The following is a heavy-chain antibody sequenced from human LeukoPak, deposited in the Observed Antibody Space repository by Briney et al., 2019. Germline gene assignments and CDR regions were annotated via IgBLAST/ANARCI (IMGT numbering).Heavy chain of an antibody. CDR3: ARDLITMVRGAATNY. J-gene: IGHJ4*02. CDR2: INPNSGGT. V-gene: IGHV1-2*02. D-gene: IGHD3-10*01. Sequence: ASVKVSCKASGYTFTGYYMHWVRQAPGQGLEWMGWINPNSGGTSYAQKFQGRVTMTRDTSISTAYTELSRLRSDDTAVYYCARDLITMVRGAATNYWGQGTLVTVSS. CDR1: GYTFTGYY.